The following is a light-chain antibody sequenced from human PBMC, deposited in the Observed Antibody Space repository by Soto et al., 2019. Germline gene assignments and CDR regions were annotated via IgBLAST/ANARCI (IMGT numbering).Light chain of an antibody. Sequence: EMVVTQSPATLSVSPGERVTLSCRASQSISSHLAWYQQKPGQAPRLLTYGASTRATGIPARFSGSGSGTEFTLTISSLQSEDFAVYYCQQYDYRPPWTFGQGTKVEIK. CDR2: GAS. V-gene: IGKV3-15*01. J-gene: IGKJ1*01. CDR1: QSISSH. CDR3: QQYDYRPPWT.